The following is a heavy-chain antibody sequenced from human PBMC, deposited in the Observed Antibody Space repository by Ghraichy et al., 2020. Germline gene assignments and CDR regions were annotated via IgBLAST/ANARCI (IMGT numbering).Heavy chain of an antibody. CDR3: ARGYGYYNYYLDD. Sequence: GGSLRLSCAASGFTFTDYYLSWIRQAPGKGLEWVSYISSSGTYTNYADSVKGRLTISRDNAKNSVFLQMISLRAEDTAVYYCARGYGYYNYYLDDWGKGTTVTVSS. CDR1: GFTFTDYY. J-gene: IGHJ6*03. D-gene: IGHD2-15*01. CDR2: ISSSGTYT. V-gene: IGHV3-11*03.